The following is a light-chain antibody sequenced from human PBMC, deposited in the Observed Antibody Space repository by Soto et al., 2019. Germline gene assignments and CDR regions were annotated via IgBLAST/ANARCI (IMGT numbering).Light chain of an antibody. CDR3: QQYHSWPA. Sequence: EIVLTQSPGTLSLSPWERATLSWRASQSVSSSYLAWYQQKPGQAPRLLIYGASSRATGIPDRFSGSGSGTDFTLTISSLQFEDFAVYYCQQYHSWPAFGRGTKVDIK. CDR2: GAS. J-gene: IGKJ1*01. CDR1: QSVSSSY. V-gene: IGKV3-20*01.